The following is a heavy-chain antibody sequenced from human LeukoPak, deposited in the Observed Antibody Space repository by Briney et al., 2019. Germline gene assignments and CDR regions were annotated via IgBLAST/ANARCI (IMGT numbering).Heavy chain of an antibody. J-gene: IGHJ3*02. Sequence: SETLSLTCTVSGGSISSSSYYWGWIRQPPGKGLEWIGSIYYSGSTCYNPSLKSRVTISVDTSKNQFSLKLSSVTAADTAVYYCARVVAATLTGHDAFDIWGQGTMVTVSS. CDR1: GGSISSSSYY. V-gene: IGHV4-39*01. D-gene: IGHD2-15*01. CDR2: IYYSGST. CDR3: ARVVAATLTGHDAFDI.